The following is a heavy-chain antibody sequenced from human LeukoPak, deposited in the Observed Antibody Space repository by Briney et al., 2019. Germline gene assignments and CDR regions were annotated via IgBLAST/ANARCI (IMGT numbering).Heavy chain of an antibody. CDR2: IRSDSTTI. V-gene: IGHV3-48*02. Sequence: GRSLRLSCAASGFTFSSYSMNWVRQAPGKGLEWVSYIRSDSTTIFYAESVKGRFTISRDNGKNSLYLQMNSLRDEDTAVYYCARYGSGYSGSGGGWYFDLWGRGTLVTVSS. CDR3: ARYGSGYSGSGGGWYFDL. D-gene: IGHD3-10*01. J-gene: IGHJ2*01. CDR1: GFTFSSYS.